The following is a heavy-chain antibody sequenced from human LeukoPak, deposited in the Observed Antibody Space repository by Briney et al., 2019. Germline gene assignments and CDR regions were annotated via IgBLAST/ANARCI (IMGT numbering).Heavy chain of an antibody. V-gene: IGHV4-39*07. J-gene: IGHJ4*02. CDR1: GGSISSSSYY. CDR2: IYYSGST. D-gene: IGHD6-19*01. Sequence: SETLSLTCTVSGGSISSSSYYWGWIRQPPGKGLEWIGSIYYSGSTYYNPSLKSRVTMSVDTSKNQFSLKLTSVTAADTAVFYRGSGDYSSGLKWGQGALVIVSS. CDR3: GSGDYSSGLK.